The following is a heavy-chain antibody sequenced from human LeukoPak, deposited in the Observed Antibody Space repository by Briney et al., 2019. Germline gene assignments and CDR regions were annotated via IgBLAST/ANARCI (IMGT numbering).Heavy chain of an antibody. CDR2: INPNSGGT. J-gene: IGHJ5*02. V-gene: IGHV1-2*02. CDR3: ARSPGIAAAGRKNWFDP. Sequence: ASVKVSCKASGYTFTGYYMHWVRQAPGQGLEWMGWINPNSGGTNYAQKFQGRVTMTRDTSISTAYMELSRLRSDDTAVYYCARSPGIAAAGRKNWFDPWGQGTLVTVSS. D-gene: IGHD6-13*01. CDR1: GYTFTGYY.